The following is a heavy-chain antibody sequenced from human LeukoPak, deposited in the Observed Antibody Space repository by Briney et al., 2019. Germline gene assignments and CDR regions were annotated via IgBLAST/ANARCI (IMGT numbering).Heavy chain of an antibody. Sequence: PGGSLRLSCTASGFTFNNYGMSWVRQAPGKGLGWVSGINWNSVRVGCADSVKGRFTISRDNAKNSLYLEMNSLRAEDTAFYYCARLRNYDSSGYYFEIDYWGQGTLVTVSS. CDR2: INWNSVRV. CDR1: GFTFNNYG. D-gene: IGHD3-22*01. J-gene: IGHJ4*02. V-gene: IGHV3-20*04. CDR3: ARLRNYDSSGYYFEIDY.